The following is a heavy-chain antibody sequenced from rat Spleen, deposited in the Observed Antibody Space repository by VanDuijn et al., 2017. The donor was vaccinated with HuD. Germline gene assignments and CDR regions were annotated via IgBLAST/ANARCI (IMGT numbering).Heavy chain of an antibody. J-gene: IGHJ1*01. CDR2: ISXSGGST. CDR1: XFTFSXXG. V-gene: IGHV5-19*01. D-gene: IGHD3-8*01. Sequence: EVQLVESGGGLVQPGRSLXLSCAAXXFTFSXXGMHXIRXXXTKXLEWVXXISXSGGSTYYRDSVKGRFIISRDIAKSTLYLQMDSLRSEDTATYYCATSPYYWYFDFWGPGTMVTVSS. CDR3: ATSPYYWYFDF.